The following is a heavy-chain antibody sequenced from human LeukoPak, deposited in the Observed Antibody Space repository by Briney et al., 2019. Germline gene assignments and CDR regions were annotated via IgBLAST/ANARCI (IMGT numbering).Heavy chain of an antibody. CDR3: TPAPGVLRWRYFDWLSPPGADY. CDR2: IKSKTDGGTT. D-gene: IGHD3-9*01. Sequence: PGGSLRLSCAASEFTFSNAWMSWVRQAPGKGLEWVGRIKSKTDGGTTDYAAPVKGRFTISRDDSKNTLYLQMNRLKTEDTDVYYCTPAPGVLRWRYFDWLSPPGADYWGQGTLVTVSS. CDR1: EFTFSNAW. V-gene: IGHV3-15*01. J-gene: IGHJ4*02.